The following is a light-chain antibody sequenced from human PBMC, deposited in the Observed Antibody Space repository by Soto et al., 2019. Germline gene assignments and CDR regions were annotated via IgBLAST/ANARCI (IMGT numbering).Light chain of an antibody. CDR2: GAF. Sequence: IQMTQSPSSLSASVGDRVTIACQASQDIGNFLNWYQHKPGKAPKLVIYGAFNLEAGVPSRFSGGGSGADFTFTISSLQPEDVATYYCQHYDYLPLFGPGTKVDIK. J-gene: IGKJ3*01. V-gene: IGKV1-33*01. CDR3: QHYDYLPL. CDR1: QDIGNF.